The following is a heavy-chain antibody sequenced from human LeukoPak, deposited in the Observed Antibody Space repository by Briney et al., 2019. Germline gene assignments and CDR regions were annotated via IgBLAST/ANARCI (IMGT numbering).Heavy chain of an antibody. D-gene: IGHD1-1*01. V-gene: IGHV3-21*01. CDR1: GFTISSYT. CDR3: ARALTTLTYEGY. Sequence: GGSLRLSCAASGFTISSYTMHWIRQAPGKGLEWVSSISGSNSYIFYADSVKGRFTVSRDNAKDSLYLQMNSLRAEDTAVYYCARALTTLTYEGYWGQGTLVTVSS. J-gene: IGHJ4*02. CDR2: ISGSNSYI.